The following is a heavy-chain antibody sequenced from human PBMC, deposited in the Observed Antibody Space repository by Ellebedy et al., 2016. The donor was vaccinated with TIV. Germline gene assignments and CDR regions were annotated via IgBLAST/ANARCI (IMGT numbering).Heavy chain of an antibody. CDR1: GDSISISRSGFY. Sequence: MPSETLSLTCEVSGDSISISRSGFYWGWIRQPPGKGLEWIGDIYYSGSTDYNPSFKSRVTMSLDKSKKQFTLKLSSVTAADTAVYYCARRPVHSRSSSGFDYWGQGILVTVSS. CDR3: ARRPVHSRSSSGFDY. J-gene: IGHJ4*02. D-gene: IGHD1-14*01. CDR2: IYYSGST. V-gene: IGHV4-39*01.